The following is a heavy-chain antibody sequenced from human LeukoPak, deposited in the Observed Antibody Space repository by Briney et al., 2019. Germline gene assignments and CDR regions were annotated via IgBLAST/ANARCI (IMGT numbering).Heavy chain of an antibody. D-gene: IGHD6-19*01. CDR1: GFTFSSYA. Sequence: GGSLRLSCAASGFTFSSYAMHWVRQAPGKGLEWVAVISYDGSNKYYADSVKGRFTISRDNSKNTLYLQMNSLRAEGTAVYYCARQYSSGPMTYYFDYWGQGTLVTVSS. CDR2: ISYDGSNK. CDR3: ARQYSSGPMTYYFDY. J-gene: IGHJ4*02. V-gene: IGHV3-30-3*01.